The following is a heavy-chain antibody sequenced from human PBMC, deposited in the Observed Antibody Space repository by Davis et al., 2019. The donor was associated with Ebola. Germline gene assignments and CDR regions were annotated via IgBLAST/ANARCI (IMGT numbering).Heavy chain of an antibody. V-gene: IGHV1-3*01. J-gene: IGHJ3*01. CDR2: INAGNGNT. Sequence: ASVKVSCKASGYTFTGYYMHWVRQAPGQGLEWMGWINAGNGNTKYSQKFQGRVTITRDTSASTAYMELSSLRSEDTAVYYCARGQTMVRAWAFDVWGQGTMVTVSS. CDR3: ARGQTMVRAWAFDV. D-gene: IGHD3-10*01. CDR1: GYTFTGYY.